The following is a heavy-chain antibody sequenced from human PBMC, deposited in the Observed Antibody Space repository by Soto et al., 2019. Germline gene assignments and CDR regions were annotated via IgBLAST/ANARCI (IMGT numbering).Heavy chain of an antibody. CDR1: GFTFDDYA. CDR3: AKGGSAALISAAGTGNWFDP. D-gene: IGHD6-13*01. V-gene: IGHV3-9*01. Sequence: EVHLVESGGGLVQPGRSLKLSCVASGFTFDDYAMYWVQQAPGKGPEWVSGISWSGTNIAYADSMKGRFTISRDNAKNTLYRQMNSLRADDTALYYCAKGGSAALISAAGTGNWFDPWGQGSLVTVSS. J-gene: IGHJ5*02. CDR2: ISWSGTNI.